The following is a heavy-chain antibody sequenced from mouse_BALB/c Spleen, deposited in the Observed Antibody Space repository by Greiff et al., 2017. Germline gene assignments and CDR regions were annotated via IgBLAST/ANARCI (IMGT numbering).Heavy chain of an antibody. CDR3: ARRHGRLHWYFDV. CDR1: GYTFTDYN. D-gene: IGHD2-2*01. J-gene: IGHJ1*01. V-gene: IGHV1-18*01. Sequence: VQLQQSGPELVKPGASVKIPCKASGYTFTDYNMDWVKQSHGKSLEWIGDINPNNGGTIYNQKFKGKATLTVDKSSSTAYMELRSLTSEDTAVYYCARRHGRLHWYFDVWGAGTTVTVSS. CDR2: INPNNGGT.